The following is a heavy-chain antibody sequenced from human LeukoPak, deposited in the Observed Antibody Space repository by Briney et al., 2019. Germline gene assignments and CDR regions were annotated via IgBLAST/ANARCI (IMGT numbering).Heavy chain of an antibody. CDR1: GYTFTSYD. J-gene: IGHJ6*03. Sequence: ASVKVSCKASGYTFTSYDINWVRQATGQGLEWMGWMNPNSGNTGYAQKFQGRVTITRNTSISTAYMELSSLGSEDTAVYYCARGENYYYYMDVWGKGTTVTVSS. D-gene: IGHD5-24*01. CDR2: MNPNSGNT. V-gene: IGHV1-8*03. CDR3: ARGENYYYYMDV.